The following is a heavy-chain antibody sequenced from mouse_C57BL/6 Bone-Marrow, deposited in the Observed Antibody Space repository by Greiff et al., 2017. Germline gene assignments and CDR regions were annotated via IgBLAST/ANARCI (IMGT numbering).Heavy chain of an antibody. CDR3: TTHYGLYFDY. CDR2: IDPETGGT. D-gene: IGHD1-1*01. CDR1: GYTFTDYE. V-gene: IGHV1-15*01. J-gene: IGHJ2*01. Sequence: QVQLKESGAELVRPGASVTLSCKASGYTFTDYEMHWVKQTPVHGLEWIGAIDPETGGTAYNQKFKGKARLTADKSSSTAYMELRSLTSEDSAVYYCTTHYGLYFDYWGQGTTLTVSS.